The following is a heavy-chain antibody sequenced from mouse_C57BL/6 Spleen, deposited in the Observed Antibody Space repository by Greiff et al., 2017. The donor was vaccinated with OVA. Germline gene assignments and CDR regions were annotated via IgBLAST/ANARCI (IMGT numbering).Heavy chain of an antibody. CDR1: GYTFTSYW. CDR3: ARGVLRRYAMDY. Sequence: QVHVKQPGTELVKPGASVKLSCKASGYTFTSYWMHWVKQRPGQGLEWIGNINPSNGGTNYNEKFKSKATLTVDKSSITAYMQLSSLTSDDSAVYYCARGVLRRYAMDYWGQGTSVTVSS. D-gene: IGHD2-4*01. V-gene: IGHV1-53*01. J-gene: IGHJ4*01. CDR2: INPSNGGT.